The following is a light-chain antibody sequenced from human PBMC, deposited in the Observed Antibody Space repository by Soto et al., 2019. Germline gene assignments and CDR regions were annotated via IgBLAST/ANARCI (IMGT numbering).Light chain of an antibody. CDR1: QSISSY. CDR3: QKSYSTPLN. J-gene: IGKJ4*01. Sequence: DSQMTKSPSSLSASVGDIFNITFLAIQSISSYLNWYQQKPGKAPKLLIYAASSLQSGVPSRFSGSGSGTDFTLTISSLQPEDFATYYCQKSYSTPLNFGGGNKGAIK. CDR2: AAS. V-gene: IGKV1-39*01.